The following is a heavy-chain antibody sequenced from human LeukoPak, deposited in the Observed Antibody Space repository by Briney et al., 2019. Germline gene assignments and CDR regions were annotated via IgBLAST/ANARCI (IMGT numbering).Heavy chain of an antibody. Sequence: SVKVSCKASGGTFSSYAISWVRQAPGQGLEWMGGIIPIFGTANYAQKFQGRVTITADESTSTAYMELSSLRSEDTAVYYCARGGYDPPFYYGMDVWGQGTTVTVSS. CDR2: IIPIFGTA. CDR3: ARGGYDPPFYYGMDV. J-gene: IGHJ6*02. V-gene: IGHV1-69*13. CDR1: GGTFSSYA. D-gene: IGHD5-12*01.